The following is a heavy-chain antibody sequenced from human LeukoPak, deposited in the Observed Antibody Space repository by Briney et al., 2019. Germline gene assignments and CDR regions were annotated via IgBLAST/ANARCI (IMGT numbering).Heavy chain of an antibody. CDR3: ARDDEYAIPDY. CDR2: IYSGGST. D-gene: IGHD2-8*01. J-gene: IGHJ4*02. CDR1: GFTVSSNY. V-gene: IGHV3-53*01. Sequence: GGSLRLSCAASGFTVSSNYMGWVRQAPGKGLEWVSVIYSGGSTYYADSVKGRFTISRDNSKNTLYLQMNSLRAEDTAVYYCARDDEYAIPDYWGQGTLVTVSS.